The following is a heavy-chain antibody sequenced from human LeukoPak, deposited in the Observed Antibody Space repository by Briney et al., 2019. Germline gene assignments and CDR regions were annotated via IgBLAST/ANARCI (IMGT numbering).Heavy chain of an antibody. CDR3: ARQISSYDVVKRLRTYHFDN. CDR1: GGSISSSHYY. D-gene: IGHD3-16*01. J-gene: IGHJ4*02. CDR2: IYYSGST. V-gene: IGHV4-39*01. Sequence: SETLSLTCTVSGGSISSSHYYWVWVRQAPGKGLEWIGSIYYSGSTYYNPSLKSRVTLSVDTSKNQFSLKLSSVTAAETAVYYCARQISSYDVVKRLRTYHFDNWGRGTLVTVSS.